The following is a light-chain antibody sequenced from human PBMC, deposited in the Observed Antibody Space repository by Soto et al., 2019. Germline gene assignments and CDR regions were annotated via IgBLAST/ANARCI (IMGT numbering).Light chain of an antibody. V-gene: IGKV3-15*01. CDR1: QSVSSN. Sequence: EIVMTQSPATLSVSPGERATLSCRASQSVSSNLAWYQQKPCQAPRLPIYGASTRATGIAARFSGSGSGPESTLTISSLQSEDFAVYYCQQYSNWPPWTFGQGTKVQIK. CDR3: QQYSNWPPWT. J-gene: IGKJ1*01. CDR2: GAS.